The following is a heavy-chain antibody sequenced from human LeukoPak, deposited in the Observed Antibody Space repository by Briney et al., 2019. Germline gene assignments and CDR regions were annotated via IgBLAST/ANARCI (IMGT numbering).Heavy chain of an antibody. CDR1: GFTFSSYW. CDR2: IKQDGSEK. Sequence: PGGSLRLSCAASGFTFSSYWMSWVRQAPGKGLEWVANIKQDGSEKYYVDSVKGRFTISRDNAKNSLYLQMNSLRAEDTAVYYCASEGASYSSGSYYGVAEYFQHWGQGTLVTVSS. V-gene: IGHV3-7*01. CDR3: ASEGASYSSGSYYGVAEYFQH. D-gene: IGHD3-22*01. J-gene: IGHJ1*01.